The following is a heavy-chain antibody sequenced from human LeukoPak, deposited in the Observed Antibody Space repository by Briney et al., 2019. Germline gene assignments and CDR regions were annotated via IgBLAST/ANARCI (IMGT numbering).Heavy chain of an antibody. V-gene: IGHV3-21*04. D-gene: IGHD3-10*01. Sequence: GGSLRLSCAASGFTFSSYSMNWVRRAPGKGLEWVSLMTNSRSYYADSVKGRFTISRDNSKNTLYLQMNSLRAEDTAVYYCAKGARYGSGSYYTFDYWGQGTLVTVSS. CDR3: AKGARYGSGSYYTFDY. CDR1: GFTFSSYS. CDR2: MTNSRS. J-gene: IGHJ4*02.